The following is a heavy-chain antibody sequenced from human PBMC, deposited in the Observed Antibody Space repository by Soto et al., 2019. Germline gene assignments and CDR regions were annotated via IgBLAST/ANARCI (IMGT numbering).Heavy chain of an antibody. CDR2: ISGDSGNT. Sequence: QVQLVQSGAEVKKPGASVKLSCKASGYTFTTYGICWVRQAPGQGLEWMGRISGDSGNTNYAQKLQGRVTMTTDTSTNTAYMELRSLRSDDTAVYYCARVHGMDVWGQGTTVTVSS. V-gene: IGHV1-18*01. J-gene: IGHJ6*02. CDR3: ARVHGMDV. CDR1: GYTFTTYG.